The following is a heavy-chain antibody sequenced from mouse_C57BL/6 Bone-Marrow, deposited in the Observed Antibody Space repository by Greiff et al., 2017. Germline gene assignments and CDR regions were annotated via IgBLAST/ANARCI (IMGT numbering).Heavy chain of an antibody. J-gene: IGHJ4*01. Sequence: EVQLQESGGGLVQPGGSLKLSCAASGFTFSDYYMYWVRQTPEKRLEWVAYISNGGGSTYYPDTVKGRFTISRDNAKNTLYLQMSRLKSEDTAMYYCASGGWLGYAMDYWGQGTSVTVSS. CDR3: ASGGWLGYAMDY. V-gene: IGHV5-12*01. D-gene: IGHD2-3*01. CDR1: GFTFSDYY. CDR2: ISNGGGST.